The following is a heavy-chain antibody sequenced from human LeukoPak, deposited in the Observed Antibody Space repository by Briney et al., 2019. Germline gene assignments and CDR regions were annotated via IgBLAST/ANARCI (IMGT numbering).Heavy chain of an antibody. D-gene: IGHD3-3*01. CDR2: INHSGST. V-gene: IGHV4-34*01. CDR3: ARVYTFRRGYYSYYGMDV. J-gene: IGHJ6*02. Sequence: ASETLSLTCAVYGGSFSGYYWRWIRQPPGKGLEWIGEINHSGSTNYNPSLKSRVTISVDTSKNQFSLKLSSVTAADTAVYYCARVYTFRRGYYSYYGMDVWGQGTTVTVSS. CDR1: GGSFSGYY.